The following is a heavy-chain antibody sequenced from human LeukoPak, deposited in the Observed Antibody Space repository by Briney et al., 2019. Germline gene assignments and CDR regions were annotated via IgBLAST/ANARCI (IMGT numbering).Heavy chain of an antibody. Sequence: RRASVKVSCKASGYTFTGYYMHWVRQAPGQGLEWMGWINPNSGGTNYAQKFQGRVTMTRDTSISTAYMELSRLRSDDTAVYYCARVSYNFGLLNWFDPWGQGTLVTVSS. CDR2: INPNSGGT. J-gene: IGHJ5*02. CDR1: GYTFTGYY. CDR3: ARVSYNFGLLNWFDP. D-gene: IGHD5-24*01. V-gene: IGHV1-2*02.